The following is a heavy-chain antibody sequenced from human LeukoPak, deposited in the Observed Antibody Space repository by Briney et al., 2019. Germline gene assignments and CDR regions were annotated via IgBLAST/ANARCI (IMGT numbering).Heavy chain of an antibody. CDR3: AKDYKAVAGTFDY. V-gene: IGHV3-23*01. Sequence: GGSLILSCVASGFTFSSYAMTWVRQAPGRGLEWVSVISVSGGSTDYADSVRGRFTVSRDNSKNTLYLQMSSLRAEDTAVYYCAKDYKAVAGTFDYWGQGTLVTVSS. D-gene: IGHD6-19*01. CDR1: GFTFSSYA. CDR2: ISVSGGST. J-gene: IGHJ4*02.